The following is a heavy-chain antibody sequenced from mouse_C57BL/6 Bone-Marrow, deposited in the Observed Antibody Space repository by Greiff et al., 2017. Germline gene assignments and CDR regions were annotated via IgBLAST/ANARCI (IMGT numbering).Heavy chain of an antibody. CDR1: GFTFSSYA. CDR2: ISDGGSYT. D-gene: IGHD1-1*01. CDR3: ARDPDYGSSYYAMDY. Sequence: EVQGVESGGGLVKPGGSLKLSCAASGFTFSSYAMSWVRQTPEKRLEWVATISDGGSYTYYPDNVKGRFTISRDNAKNNLYLQMSHLKSEDTAMYYCARDPDYGSSYYAMDYWGQGTSVTVSS. J-gene: IGHJ4*01. V-gene: IGHV5-4*01.